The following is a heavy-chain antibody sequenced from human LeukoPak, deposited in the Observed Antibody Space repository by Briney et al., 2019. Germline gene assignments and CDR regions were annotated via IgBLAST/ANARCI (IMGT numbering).Heavy chain of an antibody. CDR1: GFTFSSYW. CDR3: ARDVVGAHDPMDV. D-gene: IGHD3-3*01. CDR2: TNSDGSST. Sequence: PGGSLRLSCAASGFTFSSYWIHWVRQAPGKGLVWVSRTNSDGSSTSYADSVKGRITISRDNAKNTLYLQMNSLRAEDTAVYYCARDVVGAHDPMDVWGQGTMVSVS. J-gene: IGHJ6*02. V-gene: IGHV3-74*01.